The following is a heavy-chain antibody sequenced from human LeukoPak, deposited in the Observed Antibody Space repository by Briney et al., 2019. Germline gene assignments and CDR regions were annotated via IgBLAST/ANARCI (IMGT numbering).Heavy chain of an antibody. V-gene: IGHV3-23*01. D-gene: IGHD7-27*01. Sequence: GGSLRLSCEASGFTFRTYGMAWVRQAPGKGLEWVSGITGSSTWTYYADSVKGRFTISRDNSNNTLHLQMNSLTAEDTAIYYCARELVSLGTVYFDLWGRGTLVTVSS. CDR1: GFTFRTYG. J-gene: IGHJ2*01. CDR2: ITGSSTWT. CDR3: ARELVSLGTVYFDL.